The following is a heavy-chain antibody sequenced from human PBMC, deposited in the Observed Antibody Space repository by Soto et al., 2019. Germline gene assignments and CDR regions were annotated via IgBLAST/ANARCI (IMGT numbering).Heavy chain of an antibody. J-gene: IGHJ6*02. V-gene: IGHV1-69*13. CDR1: GGTFSSYA. Sequence: ASVKVSCKASGGTFSSYAISWVRQAPGQGLEWMGGIIPIFGTANYAQKFQGRVTITADESTSTAYMELGSLGSEDTAVYYCARVSSGSYYLDYYYYGMDVWGQGTTVTVSS. CDR3: ARVSSGSYYLDYYYYGMDV. D-gene: IGHD1-26*01. CDR2: IIPIFGTA.